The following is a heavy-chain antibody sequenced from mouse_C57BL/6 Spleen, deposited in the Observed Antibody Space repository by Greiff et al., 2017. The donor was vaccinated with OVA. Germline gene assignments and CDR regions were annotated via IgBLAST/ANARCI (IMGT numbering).Heavy chain of an antibody. V-gene: IGHV1-82*01. D-gene: IGHD1-2*01. CDR1: GYAFSSSW. CDR2: IYPGDGDA. CDR3: ARWDYGVEGFAY. J-gene: IGHJ3*01. Sequence: QVQLQQSGPELVKPGASVTISCKASGYAFSSSWMNWVKQRPGKGLEWIGRIYPGDGDANYNGMFKGKATLTADQSASTPYMQLSSLTSEDSAVYFCARWDYGVEGFAYWGQGTLVTVSA.